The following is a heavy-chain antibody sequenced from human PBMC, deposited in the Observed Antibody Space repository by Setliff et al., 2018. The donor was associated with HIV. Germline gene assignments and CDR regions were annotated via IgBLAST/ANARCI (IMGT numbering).Heavy chain of an antibody. CDR3: AREGGQGYSGSGSFYHRNFDL. D-gene: IGHD3-10*01. V-gene: IGHV4-34*01. Sequence: SETLSLTCAVYGGSLSGYYWSWVRQSPGRGLEWIGEINQSGNTNFNPTLKSRLIISVDTSKSQFSLKLTSVTAADTALYYCAREGGQGYSGSGSFYHRNFDLWGRGTLVTVSS. J-gene: IGHJ2*01. CDR1: GGSLSGYY. CDR2: INQSGNT.